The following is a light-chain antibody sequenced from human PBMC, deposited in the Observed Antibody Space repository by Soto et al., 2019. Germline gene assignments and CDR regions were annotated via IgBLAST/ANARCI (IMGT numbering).Light chain of an antibody. V-gene: IGKV1-39*01. CDR1: QSISSY. CDR2: AAS. Sequence: DIQMTQSPSSLSASVGDRFTITCRASQSISSYLKLYRQKTVRSPNLLIDAASSLQSGVPSRFSGSGYGTDFTLPISTLQPEDFATYYCKQSYSPPLPFGQGTRLEIK. CDR3: KQSYSPPLP. J-gene: IGKJ5*01.